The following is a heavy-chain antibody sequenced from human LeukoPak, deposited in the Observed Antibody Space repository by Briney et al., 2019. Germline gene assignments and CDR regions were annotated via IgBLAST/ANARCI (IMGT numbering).Heavy chain of an antibody. CDR2: IYPGDSVT. CDR1: GYRFTNYW. V-gene: IGHV5-51*01. Sequence: GESLKISCKGSGYRFTNYWIGWVRQMPGKGLEWIGIIYPGDSVTRYSPSFQGQVTISADKSISTAYLQWSSLKASDTAIYYCASQRQGAYYDSTGYPHDAFDIWGQGTMVTVSS. J-gene: IGHJ3*02. CDR3: ASQRQGAYYDSTGYPHDAFDI. D-gene: IGHD3-22*01.